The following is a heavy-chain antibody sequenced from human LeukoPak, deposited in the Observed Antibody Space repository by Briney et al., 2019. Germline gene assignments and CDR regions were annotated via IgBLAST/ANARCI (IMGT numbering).Heavy chain of an antibody. CDR1: AFTFSSYG. Sequence: GRSLRLSCAVSAFTFSSYGMHWVRQAPGKGLEWVAVIWYDGSNKYYADSVKGRFTISRDNSKNTLYLQMNSLRTEDTAVYYRARDQAYFDYWGQGTLVTVSS. CDR3: ARDQAYFDY. V-gene: IGHV3-33*01. J-gene: IGHJ4*02. CDR2: IWYDGSNK.